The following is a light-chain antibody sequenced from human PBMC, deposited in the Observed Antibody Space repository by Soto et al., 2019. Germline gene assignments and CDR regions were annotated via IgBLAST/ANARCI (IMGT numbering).Light chain of an antibody. V-gene: IGKV3-20*01. CDR1: QSVSDNH. CDR2: GAS. CDR3: HHYYRSPIFT. Sequence: EIVLTQSPGTLSLSPGERATLSCRASQSVSDNHVAWYRQKRGQPPKLLIYGASSRATGIPDRFSGRGSGTDFTLTISRLEPEDFATYYCHHYYRSPIFTFGPGTKVDI. J-gene: IGKJ3*01.